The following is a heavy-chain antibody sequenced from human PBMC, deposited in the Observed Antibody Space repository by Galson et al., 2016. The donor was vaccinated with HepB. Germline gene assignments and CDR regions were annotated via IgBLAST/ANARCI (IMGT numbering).Heavy chain of an antibody. CDR3: VKTTGGWPPFFDI. Sequence: SVKVSCKASGYTFTSYYVTWVRQAPGQGLGWMGWISAYNFKTNYAQNLQGRVTMTADTSTNTAYMEVRRLRSDDTAMYYCVKTTGGWPPFFDIWGQGTMVTVSS. CDR2: ISAYNFKT. D-gene: IGHD6-19*01. J-gene: IGHJ3*02. CDR1: GYTFTSYY. V-gene: IGHV1-18*04.